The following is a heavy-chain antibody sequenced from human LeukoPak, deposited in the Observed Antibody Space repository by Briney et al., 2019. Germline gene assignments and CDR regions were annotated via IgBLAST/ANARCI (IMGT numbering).Heavy chain of an antibody. Sequence: GRPLRLSCAASGFTFSSYGMHWVRQAPGKGLEVVAVISYDGSNKYYADSVKGRFTISRDNSKNTLYLQMNSLRAEDTAVYYCAISGYSSGWSIDYWGQGTLVTVSS. J-gene: IGHJ4*02. D-gene: IGHD6-19*01. CDR2: ISYDGSNK. CDR1: GFTFSSYG. V-gene: IGHV3-30*03. CDR3: AISGYSSGWSIDY.